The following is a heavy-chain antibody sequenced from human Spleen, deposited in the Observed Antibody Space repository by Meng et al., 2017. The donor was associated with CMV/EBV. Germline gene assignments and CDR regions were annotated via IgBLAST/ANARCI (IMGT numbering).Heavy chain of an antibody. CDR2: IYYSGST. Sequence: GPALQKTSTTLSPHSTVPAGSVISWYYYCSCIRQPTGKGLSWNVYIYYSGSTYYTPSLKSRVTISVDTYKTQFSLKLISVTAADTDVYYCARASHDAFDIWGQGTMVTVSS. V-gene: IGHV4-30-4*08. CDR3: ARASHDAFDI. J-gene: IGHJ3*02. CDR1: AGSVISWYYY.